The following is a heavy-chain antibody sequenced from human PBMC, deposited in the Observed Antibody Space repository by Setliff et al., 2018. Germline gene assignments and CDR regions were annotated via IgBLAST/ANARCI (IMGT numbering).Heavy chain of an antibody. CDR2: IYTNGGT. D-gene: IGHD2-2*01. Sequence: SLTCSVSGASISSGNDFWNWIRQPAGKGLEWIGNIYTNGGTDYSPSLRSRVTISLGTSRNQFSLQLTSVTAADTAIYYCARSDGNFQYPDYWGQGTLVTVSS. CDR3: ARSDGNFQYPDY. V-gene: IGHV4-61*09. J-gene: IGHJ4*01. CDR1: GASISSGNDF.